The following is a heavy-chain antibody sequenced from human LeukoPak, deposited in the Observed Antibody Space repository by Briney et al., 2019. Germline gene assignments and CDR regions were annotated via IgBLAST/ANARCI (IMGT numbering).Heavy chain of an antibody. V-gene: IGHV3-20*04. J-gene: IGHJ4*02. Sequence: GGSLRLSCAASGFTFDDYGMSWVRQAPGKGLEWVSGINWSGGSTGYADSVKGRFTISRDNSKNTLYLQMNSLRAEDTAVYYCAKMASAGTSYFDYWGQGTLVTVSS. CDR3: AKMASAGTSYFDY. D-gene: IGHD6-13*01. CDR2: INWSGGST. CDR1: GFTFDDYG.